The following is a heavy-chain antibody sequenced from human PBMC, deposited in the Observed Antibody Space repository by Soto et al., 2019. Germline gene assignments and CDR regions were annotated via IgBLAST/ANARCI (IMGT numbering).Heavy chain of an antibody. CDR1: GFSFSSYA. Sequence: EVQLVESGGGLVKPGGSLRLSCAASGFSFSSYAMNWVRQAPGKGLEWVSSITSTSSTMHYGDSVKGRFTISRDNAKNSLYLQMNSLRVEDTAVYYCARDSGRRDDHWGQGTLVTVSS. D-gene: IGHD6-25*01. CDR3: ARDSGRRDDH. CDR2: ITSTSSTM. V-gene: IGHV3-21*01. J-gene: IGHJ5*02.